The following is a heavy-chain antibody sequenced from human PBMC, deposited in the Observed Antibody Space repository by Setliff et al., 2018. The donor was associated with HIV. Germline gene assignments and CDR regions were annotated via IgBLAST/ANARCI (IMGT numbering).Heavy chain of an antibody. CDR2: IGTSTSNI. Sequence: GGSLRLSCAASGFTFSNAWMSWVRQAPGKGLEWVSYIGTSTSNIYYADSVKGRFTISRDNAKNTLYLQMNSLRAEDTALYYCARDQSSSWTTGTRWSFDYWGQGILVTVSS. D-gene: IGHD6-13*01. J-gene: IGHJ4*02. V-gene: IGHV3-48*04. CDR3: ARDQSSSWTTGTRWSFDY. CDR1: GFTFSNAW.